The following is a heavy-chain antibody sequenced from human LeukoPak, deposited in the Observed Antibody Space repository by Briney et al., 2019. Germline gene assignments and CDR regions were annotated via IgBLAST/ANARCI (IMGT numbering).Heavy chain of an antibody. CDR3: ATIEGGSTRGAYYFDY. CDR2: FDPEDGET. J-gene: IGHJ4*02. V-gene: IGHV1-24*01. Sequence: ASVKVSCKVSGYTLTELSMHWVRQAPGKGLEWMGGFDPEDGETIYAQKFQGRVTMTEDTSTDTAYMELSSLRSEDTAVYYCATIEGGSTRGAYYFDYWGQGTLVTVSS. D-gene: IGHD5-24*01. CDR1: GYTLTELS.